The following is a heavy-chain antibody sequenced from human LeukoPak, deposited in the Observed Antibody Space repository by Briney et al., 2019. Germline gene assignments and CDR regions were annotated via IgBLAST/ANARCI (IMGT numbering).Heavy chain of an antibody. D-gene: IGHD1-26*01. CDR2: IYTSGST. V-gene: IGHV4-4*07. Sequence: SETLSLTCTVSGASISSYYWTWIRQPAGEGLEWIGRIYTSGSTNYNPSLKSRVTMSVDTSKNQFSLKLSSVSAADTPVYYCARARGGSGSYGHFDYWGQGILVTVSS. CDR3: ARARGGSGSYGHFDY. J-gene: IGHJ4*02. CDR1: GASISSYY.